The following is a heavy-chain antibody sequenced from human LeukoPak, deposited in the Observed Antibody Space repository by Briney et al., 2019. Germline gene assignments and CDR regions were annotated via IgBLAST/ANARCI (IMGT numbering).Heavy chain of an antibody. CDR1: VGTFSSYS. D-gene: IGHD2-8*01. Sequence: SVKVSCKASVGTFSSYSISWVRQAPGQGLEWMGRIIPIFGTANYAQKFQGRVTITTDESTSTAYLELSSLRSEDTAVYYCAREVSYCTNGVCYGGYFQHWGQGALVTVSS. J-gene: IGHJ1*01. CDR3: AREVSYCTNGVCYGGYFQH. V-gene: IGHV1-69*05. CDR2: IIPIFGTA.